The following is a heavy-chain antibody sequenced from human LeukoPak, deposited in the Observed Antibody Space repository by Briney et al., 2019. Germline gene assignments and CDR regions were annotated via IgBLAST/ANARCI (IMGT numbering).Heavy chain of an antibody. CDR3: ARGDFPTTVTFRGPKYYYYGMDV. J-gene: IGHJ6*02. V-gene: IGHV4-30-2*01. CDR2: IYHSGST. Sequence: PSETLSLTCAVSGGSISSGGYSWSWIRQPPGKGLEWIGYIYHSGSTYYNPSLKSRVTISVDTSKNQFSLKLSSVTAADTAVYYCARGDFPTTVTFRGPKYYYYGMDVWGQGTTVTVSS. CDR1: GGSISSGGYS. D-gene: IGHD4-17*01.